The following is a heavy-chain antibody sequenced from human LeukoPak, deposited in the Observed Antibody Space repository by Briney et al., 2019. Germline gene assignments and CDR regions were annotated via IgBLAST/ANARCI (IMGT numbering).Heavy chain of an antibody. CDR2: INHSGST. CDR3: ARVQPPTYYYGMDV. V-gene: IGHV4-34*01. CDR1: GGSISSYY. J-gene: IGHJ6*02. D-gene: IGHD2-2*01. Sequence: SETLSLTCTVSGGSISSYYWSWIRQPPGKGLEWIGEINHSGSTNYNPSLKSRVTISVDTSKNQFSLKLSSVTAADTAVYYCARVQPPTYYYGMDVWGQGTTVTVSS.